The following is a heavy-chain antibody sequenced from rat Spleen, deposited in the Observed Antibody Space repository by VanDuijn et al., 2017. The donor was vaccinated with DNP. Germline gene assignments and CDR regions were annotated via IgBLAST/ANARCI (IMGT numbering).Heavy chain of an antibody. J-gene: IGHJ2*01. CDR3: ARFGPDLDY. CDR1: GSSITSNY. V-gene: IGHV3-1*01. CDR2: ISYSGST. Sequence: EVQLQESGPGLVKPSQSLSLTCSVTGSSITSNYWAWIRKFPGNKMEWMGYISYSGSTSYNPSLKSRISITRDTSKNQFFLQLNSVTTDDTATYYCARFGPDLDYWGQGVMVTVSS. D-gene: IGHD3-1*01.